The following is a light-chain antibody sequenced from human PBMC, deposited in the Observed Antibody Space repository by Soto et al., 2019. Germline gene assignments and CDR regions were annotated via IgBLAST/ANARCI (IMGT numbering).Light chain of an antibody. CDR2: EAS. V-gene: IGKV1-5*03. CDR3: QQYDSYSWT. Sequence: DIQMTQSPSTLSAYVGDRVTITCRASQSISSWLACYQQKPGKAPNLLIYEASTLESGAPSRFSGSGSGTEFTPTISRLQPDDFATYYCQQYDSYSWTFGQGTKVVIK. CDR1: QSISSW. J-gene: IGKJ1*01.